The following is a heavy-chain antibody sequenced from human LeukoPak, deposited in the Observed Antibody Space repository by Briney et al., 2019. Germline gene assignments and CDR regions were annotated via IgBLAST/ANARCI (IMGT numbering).Heavy chain of an antibody. J-gene: IGHJ6*03. V-gene: IGHV3-23*01. D-gene: IGHD1-26*01. Sequence: PGGTLRLSCAASGLTFTNFAMSWVRQAPRKGLEWVSAISGSGGSTYYADSVKGRFTISRDNSKNTLYLQMNSLRAEDTAVYYCATDIVGATIDYYYMDVWGKGTTVTVSS. CDR2: ISGSGGST. CDR3: ATDIVGATIDYYYMDV. CDR1: GLTFTNFA.